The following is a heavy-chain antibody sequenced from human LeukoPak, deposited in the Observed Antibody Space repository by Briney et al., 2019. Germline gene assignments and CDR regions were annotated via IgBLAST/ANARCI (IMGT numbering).Heavy chain of an antibody. D-gene: IGHD3-9*01. Sequence: GASVKVSCKASRGTFSSYAISWVRQAPGQGLEWMEGIIPIFGTANYAQKFQGRVTITADESTSTAYMELSSLRSEDTAVYYCARGGPILTGYSYWFDPWGQGTLVTVSS. V-gene: IGHV1-69*01. CDR1: RGTFSSYA. CDR2: IIPIFGTA. J-gene: IGHJ5*02. CDR3: ARGGPILTGYSYWFDP.